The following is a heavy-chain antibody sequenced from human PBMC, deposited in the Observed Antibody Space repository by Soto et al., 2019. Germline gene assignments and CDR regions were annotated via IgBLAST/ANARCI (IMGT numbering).Heavy chain of an antibody. Sequence: EVQLVESGGGLVQPGGSLRLSCAASGFILSSYWIHWVRQVPGKGLVWVSRFNGDEGSTNYADYVEGRFTVSRDNARNTMYLKMNSVRTDDTAIYYCTRRDSSGWYWGQGTLVSVSS. CDR2: FNGDEGST. CDR1: GFILSSYW. CDR3: TRRDSSGWY. D-gene: IGHD6-19*01. J-gene: IGHJ4*02. V-gene: IGHV3-74*01.